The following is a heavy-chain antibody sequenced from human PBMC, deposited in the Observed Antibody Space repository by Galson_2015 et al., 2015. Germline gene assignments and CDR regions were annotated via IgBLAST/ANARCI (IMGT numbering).Heavy chain of an antibody. CDR2: IYYSGTT. V-gene: IGHV4-59*11. CDR3: ARDQDDYSNPGRGGMDV. J-gene: IGHJ6*02. Sequence: ETLSLTCTVSGASISGHYWSWIRQPPGKGLEWAAYIYYSGTTNYNPSLQSRVTISLDTSRNQFSLKLSSVTAADTAVYYCARDQDDYSNPGRGGMDVWGQGTTVTVSS. CDR1: GASISGHY. D-gene: IGHD4-11*01.